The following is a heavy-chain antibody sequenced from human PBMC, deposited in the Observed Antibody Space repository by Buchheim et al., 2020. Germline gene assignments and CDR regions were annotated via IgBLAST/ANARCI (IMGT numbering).Heavy chain of an antibody. CDR1: GGSISSYY. CDR3: ASSTYYDFWSGYLGYYYYGMDV. V-gene: IGHV4-59*08. J-gene: IGHJ6*02. CDR2: IYYSGST. Sequence: QVQLQESGPGLVKPSETLSLTCTVSGGSISSYYWSWIRQPPGKGLEWIGYIYYSGSTNYNPSLKSRVTISVDTSKNKFSLKLSSVTAADTAVYYCASSTYYDFWSGYLGYYYYGMDVWGQGTT. D-gene: IGHD3-3*01.